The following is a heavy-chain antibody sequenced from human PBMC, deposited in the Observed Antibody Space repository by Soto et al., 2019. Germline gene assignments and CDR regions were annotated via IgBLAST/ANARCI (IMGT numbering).Heavy chain of an antibody. Sequence: SETLSLTCTVSGGSTSSDNYWSWIRQPPGKGLEWIGHIYYNPSLTGRVTVSVDRPRNQFSLNLTSVTAADTAVYYCASLSGYRYYFDYWGQGILVTVSS. CDR3: ASLSGYRYYFDY. V-gene: IGHV4-39*07. J-gene: IGHJ4*02. D-gene: IGHD2-15*01. CDR1: GGSTSSDNY. CDR2: IYYN.